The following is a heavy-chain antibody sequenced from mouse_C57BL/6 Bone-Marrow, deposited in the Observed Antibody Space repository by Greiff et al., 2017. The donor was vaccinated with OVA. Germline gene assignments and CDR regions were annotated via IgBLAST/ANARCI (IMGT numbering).Heavy chain of an antibody. J-gene: IGHJ2*01. CDR3: ASEDYYGSVDY. D-gene: IGHD1-1*01. CDR1: GYTFPGYW. V-gene: IGHV1-9*01. Sequence: QVHVKQSRAELMKPGASVTLSCKATGYTFPGYWIEWVKQRPGHGLEWIGEILPGSGSTNYNEKFKGKATFTADTSSNTAYMQLSSLTTEDSAIYYCASEDYYGSVDYWGQGTTLTVSS. CDR2: ILPGSGST.